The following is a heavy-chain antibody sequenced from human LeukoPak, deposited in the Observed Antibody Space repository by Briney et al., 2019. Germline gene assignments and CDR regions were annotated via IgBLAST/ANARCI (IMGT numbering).Heavy chain of an antibody. CDR3: AKGIYGDSGY. J-gene: IGHJ4*02. V-gene: IGHV4-59*01. CDR2: IYYSGST. D-gene: IGHD4-17*01. CDR1: GGSISSYY. Sequence: SETLSLTCTVPGGSISSYYWSWIRQPPGKGLEWIGYIYYSGSTNYNPSLKSRVTISIDTSKNQFSLKLSSVTAADTAVYYCAKGIYGDSGYWGQGTLVTVSS.